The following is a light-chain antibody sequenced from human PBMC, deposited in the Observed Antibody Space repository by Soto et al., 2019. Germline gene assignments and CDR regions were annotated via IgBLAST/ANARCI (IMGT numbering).Light chain of an antibody. CDR3: ETWDSNTRV. V-gene: IGLV4-60*02. J-gene: IGLJ3*02. Sequence: QPVLTQSSSASASLGSSVKLTCTLSSGHSSYIIAWHQQQPGKAPRYLMKLEGSGSYNKGSGVPDRFSGSSSGADRYLTISNLRFEYEADYYCETWDSNTRVFGGGTKLTVL. CDR2: LEGSGSY. CDR1: SGHSSYI.